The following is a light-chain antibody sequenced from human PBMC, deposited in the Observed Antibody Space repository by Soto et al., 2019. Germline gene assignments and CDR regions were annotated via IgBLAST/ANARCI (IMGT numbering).Light chain of an antibody. Sequence: EIVLTQSPATLSLSPGERATLSCRASQSVSSYFARYQQKPGQAPRLLIYDASNRATGIPARFSGSGSGTDFTLTISSLEPEDFAVYYCQQRSNWPRTFGQGTKVEIK. CDR2: DAS. J-gene: IGKJ1*01. CDR1: QSVSSY. CDR3: QQRSNWPRT. V-gene: IGKV3-11*01.